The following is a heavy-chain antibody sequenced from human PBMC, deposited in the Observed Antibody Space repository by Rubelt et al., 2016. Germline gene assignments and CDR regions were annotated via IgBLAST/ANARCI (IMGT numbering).Heavy chain of an antibody. D-gene: IGHD1-14*01. CDR2: ISGGGGST. Sequence: EVQLVESGGGLVQPGGSLRLSCGASGFTFSSYAMSWVRQAPGKGLEWVSSISGGGGSTYYADSVKGRFTISRDNSKNTLDLQMNSLRAEDTAVYYCAKESNHQQIESMDVWGQGTTVTVSS. CDR3: AKESNHQQIESMDV. V-gene: IGHV3-23*04. CDR1: GFTFSSYA. J-gene: IGHJ6*02.